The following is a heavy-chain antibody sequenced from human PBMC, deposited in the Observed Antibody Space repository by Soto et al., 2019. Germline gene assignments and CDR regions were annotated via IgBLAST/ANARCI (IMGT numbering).Heavy chain of an antibody. D-gene: IGHD6-13*01. CDR2: MNPNSGNT. CDR3: ATGPGSWYYYYMDV. Sequence: QVQLVQSGAEVKKPGASVKVSCKASGYNFTSYDINWVRQATGQGLEWMGWMNPNSGNTGYAQKFQGSVTMTRNTSISTAYMELSSLRSAATAVYYCATGPGSWYYYYMDVWGKGTTVTVSS. CDR1: GYNFTSYD. V-gene: IGHV1-8*01. J-gene: IGHJ6*03.